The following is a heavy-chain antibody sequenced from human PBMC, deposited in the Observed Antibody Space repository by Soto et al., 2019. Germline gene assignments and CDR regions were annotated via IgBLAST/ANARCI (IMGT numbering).Heavy chain of an antibody. CDR2: ISCSGSTI. CDR1: GFTFSDDY. D-gene: IGHD4-17*01. J-gene: IGHJ4*02. CDR3: ARERPPPRYGDDHFDY. Sequence: PGGSVRLSCAASGFTFSDDYMSWMRRAAGEGVEWGSYISCSGSTIYYAASVKGRFTISIDNAKNSLYLHMTSLSAADTAVYYCARERPPPRYGDDHFDYWGQGTLVTVSS. V-gene: IGHV3-11*01.